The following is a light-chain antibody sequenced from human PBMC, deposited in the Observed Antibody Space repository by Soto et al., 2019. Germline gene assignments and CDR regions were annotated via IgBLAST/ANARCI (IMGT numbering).Light chain of an antibody. V-gene: IGKV1-39*01. J-gene: IGKJ1*01. CDR2: AAS. Sequence: DFRMTQSPSTLSASVGDRVTITCRASQSIGSWLAWYQQKPGKAPKLLIFAASSLQSGVPSRFSGSGSGTDFTLTISSLQPEDFATYYCQQTYSTPPTFGQGTKVDIK. CDR1: QSIGSW. CDR3: QQTYSTPPT.